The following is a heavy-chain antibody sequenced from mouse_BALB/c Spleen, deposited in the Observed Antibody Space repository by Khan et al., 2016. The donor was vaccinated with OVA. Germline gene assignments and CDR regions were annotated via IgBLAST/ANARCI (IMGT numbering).Heavy chain of an antibody. Sequence: QVQLKESGPGLVQPSQSLSITCTVSGFSLTNYSVHWVRQSPGKGLEWLGVIWSVGSTDYNAAFIYRLTIRKDNSRSHVLVKRNSLQSKYTAIYYGARRGYDYGRGALFAYWGQGTLVTVSA. D-gene: IGHD2-4*01. CDR3: ARRGYDYGRGALFAY. CDR2: IWSVGST. CDR1: GFSLTNYS. V-gene: IGHV2-2*03. J-gene: IGHJ3*01.